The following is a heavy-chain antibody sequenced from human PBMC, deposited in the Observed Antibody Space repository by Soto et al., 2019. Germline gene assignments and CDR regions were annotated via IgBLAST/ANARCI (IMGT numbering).Heavy chain of an antibody. Sequence: QLQLQESGPGLVKPSETLSLTCTVSGGSISSSSYYWGWIRQPPGKGLEWIGSIYYSGSTYYNPSLKSRVTISVDTSKNQFSLKLSSVTAADTAVYYCARHHKAGMRAADWFDPWGQGTLVTVSS. J-gene: IGHJ5*02. D-gene: IGHD6-13*01. CDR2: IYYSGST. CDR3: ARHHKAGMRAADWFDP. V-gene: IGHV4-39*01. CDR1: GGSISSSSYY.